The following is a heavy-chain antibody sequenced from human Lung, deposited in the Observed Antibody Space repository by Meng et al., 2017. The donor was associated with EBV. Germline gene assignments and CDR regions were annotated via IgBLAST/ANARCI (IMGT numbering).Heavy chain of an antibody. D-gene: IGHD6-6*01. V-gene: IGHV4-30-4*08. J-gene: IGHJ5*02. CDR1: GGSIRFGDYY. CDR2: IYDSGST. CDR3: AREYSSSSGLPGP. Sequence: QAPLAESGPGMVKPSQTLSLTCTVSGGSIRFGDYYWSWIRQPPGKGLEWIGYIYDSGSTSYNPSLMSRVTISVDTSRNQFSLKLTSVTAADTAVYYCAREYSSSSGLPGPWGQGTLVTVSS.